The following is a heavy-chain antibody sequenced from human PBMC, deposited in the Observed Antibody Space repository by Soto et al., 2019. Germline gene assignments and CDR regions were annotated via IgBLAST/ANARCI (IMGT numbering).Heavy chain of an antibody. Sequence: GWSLRLSCAASGCTVSSYRMNWVRQAPGKGLEWVSSISSSSSYIYYADSVKGRFTISRDNAKNSLYLQMKSLRAEDTAVYYCASNVARIASFDYWGQGTPVTGS. J-gene: IGHJ4*02. CDR2: ISSSSSYI. CDR3: ASNVARIASFDY. CDR1: GCTVSSYR. V-gene: IGHV3-21*01. D-gene: IGHD6-13*01.